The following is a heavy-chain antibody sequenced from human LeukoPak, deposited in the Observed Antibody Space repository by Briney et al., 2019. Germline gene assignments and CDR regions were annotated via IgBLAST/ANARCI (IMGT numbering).Heavy chain of an antibody. CDR3: ARHIVVVPAAPFDY. D-gene: IGHD2-2*01. CDR2: ICYSGST. J-gene: IGHJ4*02. Sequence: SETLSLTCTVSGVSIRSSSYDWGWVRQPPGEGLGWSGSICYSGSTYYNPSLKSRVTISVDTSKNQFSLKLSSVTAADTAVYYCARHIVVVPAAPFDYWGQGTLVTVSS. V-gene: IGHV4-39*01. CDR1: GVSIRSSSYD.